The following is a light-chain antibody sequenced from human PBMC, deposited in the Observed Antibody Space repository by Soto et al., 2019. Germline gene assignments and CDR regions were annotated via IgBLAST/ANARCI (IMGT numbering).Light chain of an antibody. CDR3: QHYGSSGT. CDR2: GAS. CDR1: QSVSNNY. V-gene: IGKV3-20*01. J-gene: IGKJ1*01. Sequence: EMVFTQAPGTLSLSPGERATLSCRASQSVSNNYLAWYQQKPGQAPRLLIYGASNRATGIPDRFSGSGSGTDFTLTISRLEPEDFAVYYCQHYGSSGTLGQGTKVDIK.